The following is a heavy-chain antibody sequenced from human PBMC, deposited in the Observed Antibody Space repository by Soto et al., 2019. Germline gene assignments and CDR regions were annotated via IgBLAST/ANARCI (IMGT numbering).Heavy chain of an antibody. J-gene: IGHJ6*02. D-gene: IGHD3-10*01. V-gene: IGHV4-59*08. Sequence: SETLSLTCTVSGGSITYYCSWMRLSPGKGLEWIGYINSNGYSSYNPSLKSRVTLSVDTSKNQFSLKLSSVTAADAAVYCTRQGFGEVHGLVDVWGQGTTVTVSS. CDR1: GGSITYY. CDR2: INSNGYS. CDR3: RQGFGEVHGLVDV.